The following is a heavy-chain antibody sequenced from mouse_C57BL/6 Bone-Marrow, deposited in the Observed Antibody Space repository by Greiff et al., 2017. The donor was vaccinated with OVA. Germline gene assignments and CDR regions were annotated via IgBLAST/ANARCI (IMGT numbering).Heavy chain of an antibody. D-gene: IGHD1-1*01. CDR1: GYTFTSYW. CDR2: IHPYSGST. CDR3: ARSIYDYGSSGAWFAY. Sequence: VQLQQPGAELVKPGASVKLSCKASGYTFTSYWMHWVKQRPGQGLEWIGMIHPYSGSTNYNEKFKSKATLTVDKSSSTAYMQLSNLTSEDSAVYYCARSIYDYGSSGAWFAYWGQGTLVTVSA. V-gene: IGHV1-64*01. J-gene: IGHJ3*01.